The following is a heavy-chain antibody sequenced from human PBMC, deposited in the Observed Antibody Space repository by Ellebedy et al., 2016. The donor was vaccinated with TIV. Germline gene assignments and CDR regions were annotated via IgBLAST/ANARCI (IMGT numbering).Heavy chain of an antibody. J-gene: IGHJ4*02. Sequence: GESLKISCAASGFTFSNYGMHWVRQAPGKGLEWVAVVSYSGNSKNYADSVKGRFTISRDNSENTVYLQMNSLRAEDTAVYYCARHPPGEYCTGVSCWGQGTLVTVSS. D-gene: IGHD2-15*01. CDR1: GFTFSNYG. CDR3: ARHPPGEYCTGVSC. V-gene: IGHV3-30*03. CDR2: VSYSGNSK.